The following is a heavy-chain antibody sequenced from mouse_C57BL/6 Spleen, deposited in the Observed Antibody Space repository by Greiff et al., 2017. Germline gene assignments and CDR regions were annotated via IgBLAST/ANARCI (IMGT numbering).Heavy chain of an antibody. V-gene: IGHV1-69*01. CDR1: GYTFTSYW. Sequence: VQLQQPGAELVMPGASVKLSCKASGYTFTSYWMHWVKQRPGQGLEWIGEIDPSDSYTNYNQKFKGKSTLTVDKSSSTAYMQLSSLTSENSAVYYCARQIYYDYDDYWGQGTTLTVSS. CDR2: IDPSDSYT. D-gene: IGHD2-4*01. J-gene: IGHJ2*01. CDR3: ARQIYYDYDDY.